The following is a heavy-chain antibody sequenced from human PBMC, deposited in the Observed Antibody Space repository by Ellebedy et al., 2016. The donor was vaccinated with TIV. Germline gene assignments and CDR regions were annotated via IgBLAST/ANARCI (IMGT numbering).Heavy chain of an antibody. V-gene: IGHV5-51*01. CDR3: ATFPAPYNSAYFERNY. CDR1: GYTFTSYW. CDR2: IYPGDSDT. J-gene: IGHJ4*02. Sequence: GESLKISCKDSGYTFTSYWIGWVRQMPGKGLEWMGIIYPGDSDTRYSPPFEGQVTISADKSISTAYLQWSSLKASDTAMYYCATFPAPYNSAYFERNYWGQGTLVTVSS. D-gene: IGHD3-22*01.